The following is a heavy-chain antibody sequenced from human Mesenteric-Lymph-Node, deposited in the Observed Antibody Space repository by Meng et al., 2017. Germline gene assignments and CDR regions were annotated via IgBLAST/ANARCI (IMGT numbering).Heavy chain of an antibody. Sequence: EVQLVESGGGLVQPGGSLSLFCAASGFTFSSYSMNWVRQAPGKGLEWVSYISSNSYYISYADSVKGRFTISRDNAKNSVYLQMNSLRAEDTAVYYCAEGSGSYAVAYWGQGTLVIVSS. CDR1: GFTFSSYS. J-gene: IGHJ4*02. D-gene: IGHD1-26*01. CDR2: ISSNSYYI. V-gene: IGHV3-21*01. CDR3: AEGSGSYAVAY.